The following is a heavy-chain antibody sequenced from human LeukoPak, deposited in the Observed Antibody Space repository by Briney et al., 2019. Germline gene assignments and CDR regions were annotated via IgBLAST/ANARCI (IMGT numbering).Heavy chain of an antibody. V-gene: IGHV3-7*01. CDR1: GFTFSSYW. CDR3: ARGYSSGWYNFDY. J-gene: IGHJ4*02. Sequence: PGGSLRLSCAASGFTFSSYWMSWVRQAPGKGLEWVANIKQDGSEKYYVDSVKGRFTISRGNAKNSLYLQMNSLRAEDTAVYYCARGYSSGWYNFDYWGQGTLVTVSS. D-gene: IGHD6-19*01. CDR2: IKQDGSEK.